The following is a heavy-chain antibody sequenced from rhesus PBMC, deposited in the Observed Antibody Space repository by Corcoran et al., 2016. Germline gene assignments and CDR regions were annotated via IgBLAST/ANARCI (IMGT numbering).Heavy chain of an antibody. Sequence: QMQLQESGPGLVKPSETLSLTCDVSGGSISGYYWTWTRQPPGKGLEWIGNIEANTAGTNYNPSLRSRLTISTDTSKNQFSLKLSSVTAADTAVYYCASLFSLYYNRLDVWGPGVLVTVSS. V-gene: IGHV4-81*01. CDR3: ASLFSLYYNRLDV. CDR2: IEANTAGT. CDR1: GGSISGYY. D-gene: IGHD2-2*01. J-gene: IGHJ5-1*01.